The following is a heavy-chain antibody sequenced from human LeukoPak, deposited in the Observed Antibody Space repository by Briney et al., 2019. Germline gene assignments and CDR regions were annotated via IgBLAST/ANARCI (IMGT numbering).Heavy chain of an antibody. V-gene: IGHV4-4*02. D-gene: IGHD2-2*02. CDR1: VGSISSGNW. Sequence: PSETLSLTCAVSVGSISSGNWWSWVRQSPGKGLEWIGEIYHNGTPNHNPSLKSRVTISADTFKNHFSLKLTSVTAADTAVYYCATAPILRGEGGEHYKYGMDVWGQGTTVIVSS. J-gene: IGHJ6*02. CDR2: IYHNGTP. CDR3: ATAPILRGEGGEHYKYGMDV.